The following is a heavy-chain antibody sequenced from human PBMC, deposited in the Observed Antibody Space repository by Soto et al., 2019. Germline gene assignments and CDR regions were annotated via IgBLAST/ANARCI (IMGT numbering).Heavy chain of an antibody. CDR3: ATDSTGYYSDAFDV. CDR2: IYNSGSI. J-gene: IGHJ3*01. D-gene: IGHD3-22*01. CDR1: GAAMSSYY. Sequence: QLQESGPGLVKPSETLSLTCTVSGAAMSSYYWSWIRQSPGKGLEWIGYIYNSGSIDYNPSLKRRVTISVERSKFQFSLKLTSVTAADTAVYYCATDSTGYYSDAFDVWGQGARVIVSS. V-gene: IGHV4-59*03.